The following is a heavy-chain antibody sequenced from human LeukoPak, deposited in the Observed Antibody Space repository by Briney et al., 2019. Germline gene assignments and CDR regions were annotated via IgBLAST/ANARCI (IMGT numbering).Heavy chain of an antibody. CDR1: GYTFSNYY. CDR2: INPTGTGT. J-gene: IGHJ4*02. Sequence: ASVKVSCKASGYTFSNYYMHWVRQAPGQGLEWMGLINPTGTGTNYAQKFRGRVTLTRDTSTTTDYMELSSLRSEDSAVYYCAREGSGGYFDYWGQGTLVTVSS. D-gene: IGHD2-8*02. CDR3: AREGSGGYFDY. V-gene: IGHV1-46*01.